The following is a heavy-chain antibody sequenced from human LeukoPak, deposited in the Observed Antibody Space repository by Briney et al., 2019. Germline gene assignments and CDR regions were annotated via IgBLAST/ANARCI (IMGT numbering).Heavy chain of an antibody. CDR2: KYYSGSA. J-gene: IGHJ3*02. Sequence: KASQTLSLTCNAFGVSGRDGRYYWTWIRQHPGKGLEWIGYKYYSGSAKYNPSLKSRLTISVDTSKNQFSLQLTSVTAADTATYYCATPYCSSISCLDVFSMWGQGTRVTVSS. CDR1: GVSGRDGRYY. V-gene: IGHV4-31*03. CDR3: ATPYCSSISCLDVFSM. D-gene: IGHD2-2*01.